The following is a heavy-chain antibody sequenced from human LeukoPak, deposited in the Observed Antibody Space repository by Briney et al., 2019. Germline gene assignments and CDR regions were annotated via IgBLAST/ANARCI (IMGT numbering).Heavy chain of an antibody. CDR1: GFTFGDFA. D-gene: IGHD2-15*01. Sequence: GGSLRLSCAASGFTFGDFAMYWVRQAPGKGLEWVAVISYDGSNKYYADSVKGQFTISRDNSKNTLYLQMNSLRAEDTAVYYCANFIGVGYWGQGTLVTVSS. CDR3: ANFIGVGY. V-gene: IGHV3-30*04. J-gene: IGHJ4*02. CDR2: ISYDGSNK.